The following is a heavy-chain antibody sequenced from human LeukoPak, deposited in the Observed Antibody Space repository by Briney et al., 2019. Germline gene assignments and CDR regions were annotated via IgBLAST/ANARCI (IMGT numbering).Heavy chain of an antibody. D-gene: IGHD2-2*01. CDR2: ISSGSSTI. CDR3: ARDRMYCSSTNCYFDY. V-gene: IGHV3-48*01. J-gene: IGHJ4*02. CDR1: EFTFSSYS. Sequence: GGSLRLSCAASEFTFSSYSMNWVRQAPGKGLEWVSYISSGSSTIYYADSVKGRFTISRDNAKNSLYLQMNSLRAEDTAVYYCARDRMYCSSTNCYFDYWGQGTLVTVSS.